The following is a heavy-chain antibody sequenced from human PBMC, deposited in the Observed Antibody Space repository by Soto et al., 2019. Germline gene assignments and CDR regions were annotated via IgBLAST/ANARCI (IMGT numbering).Heavy chain of an antibody. CDR2: IDSSGSTI. J-gene: IGHJ6*02. Sequence: GGSLRLSCAASGFTFSDYYMSWIRQAPGKGLEWISYIDSSGSTIYYADSVKGRFSIFRDNAKNSLYLQMNSLSAEDTAVYYCARDSQSVLVSAARVYGMDVWGQGTTVTVSS. CDR1: GFTFSDYY. CDR3: ARDSQSVLVSAARVYGMDV. D-gene: IGHD2-2*01. V-gene: IGHV3-11*01.